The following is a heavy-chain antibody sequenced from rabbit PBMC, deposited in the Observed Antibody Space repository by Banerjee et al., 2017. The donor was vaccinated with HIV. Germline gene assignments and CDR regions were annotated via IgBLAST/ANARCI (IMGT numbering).Heavy chain of an antibody. CDR1: GFSFSGNYY. CDR3: ARDPRYYVNGYVDYAYATGDL. Sequence: QEQLVESGGGLVQPGGSLTLTCTASGFSFSGNYYMCWVRQAPGKGLEWIACIYAGSSGSTYYASWAKGRFTISKTSSTTVTLQMTSLTAADTATYFCARDPRYYVNGYVDYAYATGDLWGPGTLVTVS. V-gene: IGHV1S45*01. J-gene: IGHJ4*01. CDR2: IYAGSSGST. D-gene: IGHD6-1*01.